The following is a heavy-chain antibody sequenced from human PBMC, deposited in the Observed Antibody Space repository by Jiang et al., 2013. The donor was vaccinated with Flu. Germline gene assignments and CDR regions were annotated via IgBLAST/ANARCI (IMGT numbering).Heavy chain of an antibody. J-gene: IGHJ4*02. D-gene: IGHD6-6*01. V-gene: IGHV4-39*01. Sequence: VKPSETLSLTCSVSGGSIRSSSYYWGWIRQPPGKGLEWVGSIYYTGTTYQNPSLKSRVSISVDTSKNQFSLKLTSVTAADTAVYYCARREYSSSPFDYWGQGTLVTVSS. CDR2: IYYTGTT. CDR1: GGSIRSSSYY. CDR3: ARREYSSSPFDY.